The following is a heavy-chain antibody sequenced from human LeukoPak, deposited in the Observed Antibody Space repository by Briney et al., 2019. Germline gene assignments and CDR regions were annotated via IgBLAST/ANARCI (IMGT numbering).Heavy chain of an antibody. CDR2: INPSGGST. D-gene: IGHD6-13*01. V-gene: IGHV1-46*01. CDR3: ARDLDDSSSWYSLYYYYYYGMDV. Sequence: ASVKVSCKASGYTFTSYYMHRVRQAPGQGLEWMGIINPSGGSTSYAQKFQGRVTMTRDTPTSTVYMELSSLRSEDTAVYYCARDLDDSSSWYSLYYYYYYGMDVWGQGTTVTVSS. CDR1: GYTFTSYY. J-gene: IGHJ6*02.